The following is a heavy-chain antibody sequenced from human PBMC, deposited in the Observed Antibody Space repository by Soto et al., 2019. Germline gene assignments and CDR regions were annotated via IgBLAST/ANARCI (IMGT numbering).Heavy chain of an antibody. CDR1: GFTFSSYW. Sequence: GGSLRLSCAASGFTFSSYWMSWVRQAQGKGLEWVANIKQDGSEKYYVDSVKGRFTISRDNAKNSLYLQMNSLRAEDTAVYYCAVSCSGSMHAFDIWGQGTMVTVSS. CDR2: IKQDGSEK. CDR3: AVSCSGSMHAFDI. D-gene: IGHD3-10*02. J-gene: IGHJ3*02. V-gene: IGHV3-7*03.